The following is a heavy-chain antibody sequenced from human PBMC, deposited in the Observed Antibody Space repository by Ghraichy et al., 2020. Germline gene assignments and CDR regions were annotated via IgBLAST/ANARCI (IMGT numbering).Heavy chain of an antibody. D-gene: IGHD2-15*01. Sequence: GGSLRLSCAASGFTFRSYGMSWVRQAPGKGLEWVSAISGSGGSTYYADSVKGRFTISRDNSKNTVYLQMNSLRAEDTAVYYCAKDASLLYCSGGSCYWNYWGQGTLVTVSS. J-gene: IGHJ4*02. CDR1: GFTFRSYG. CDR2: ISGSGGST. CDR3: AKDASLLYCSGGSCYWNY. V-gene: IGHV3-23*01.